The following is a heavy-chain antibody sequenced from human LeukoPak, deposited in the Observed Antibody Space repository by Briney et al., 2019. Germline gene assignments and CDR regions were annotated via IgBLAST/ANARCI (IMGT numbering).Heavy chain of an antibody. CDR1: GLTFSGSG. J-gene: IGHJ4*02. Sequence: QPGGSLRLSCAASGLTFSGSGIHWVRQASGKGLELLGRIGRQGDSDATRYAASLKGKFTISRVDSRNTAYLQMNSLKTEDTAVYYCAGDYNFLTGLNYWGQGTLVTVSS. CDR2: IGRQGDSDAT. D-gene: IGHD3-9*01. V-gene: IGHV3-73*01. CDR3: AGDYNFLTGLNY.